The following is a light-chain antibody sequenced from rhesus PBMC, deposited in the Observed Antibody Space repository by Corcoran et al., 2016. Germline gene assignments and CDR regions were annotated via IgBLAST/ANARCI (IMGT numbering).Light chain of an antibody. V-gene: IGKV1-32*02. Sequence: DIQMSQSPSSLSASVGDRVTITCRASQGISNYLNWYQQKSGKAPKLLNHFAKSLASGVTSRFSGSGSGTAFTLTLSSLQPEDFAPYYCQQGNSNPLTFVGGTKVELK. CDR2: FAK. CDR1: QGISNY. CDR3: QQGNSNPLT. J-gene: IGKJ4*01.